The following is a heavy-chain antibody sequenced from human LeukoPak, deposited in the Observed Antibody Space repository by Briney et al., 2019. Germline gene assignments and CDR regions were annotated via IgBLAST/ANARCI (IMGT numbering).Heavy chain of an antibody. D-gene: IGHD3-22*01. CDR1: GGSISTYY. CDR3: ARGDSSGYYFLFDY. J-gene: IGHJ4*02. V-gene: IGHV4-4*07. CDR2: IYTSGST. Sequence: SETLSLTCTVSGGSISTYYWSWIRQPAGKGLEWIGRIYTSGSTNYNPSLKSRVTMSVDTSKNQFSLKLSSVTAADTAMYYCARGDSSGYYFLFDYWGQGTLVTVSS.